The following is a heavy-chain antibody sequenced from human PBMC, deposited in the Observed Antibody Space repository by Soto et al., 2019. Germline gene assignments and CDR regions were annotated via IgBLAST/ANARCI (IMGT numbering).Heavy chain of an antibody. CDR2: IYYSGST. D-gene: IGHD3-10*01. V-gene: IGHV4-59*01. CDR1: GGSISSDY. Sequence: PSETLSLTCTVSGGSISSDYWSWIRQPPGKGLEWIGYIYYSGSTNYNPSLKSRVTISVDTSKNKFSLKLSSVTAADTAVYYCARGRGSGSSVYDYGIGVWGQGTTVPVS. J-gene: IGHJ6*01. CDR3: ARGRGSGSSVYDYGIGV.